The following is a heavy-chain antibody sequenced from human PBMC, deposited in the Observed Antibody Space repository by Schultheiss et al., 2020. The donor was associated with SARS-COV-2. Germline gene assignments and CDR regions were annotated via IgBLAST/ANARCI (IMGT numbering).Heavy chain of an antibody. D-gene: IGHD2-2*01. V-gene: IGHV4-30-2*01. CDR2: IYHSGST. CDR1: GGSISSGGYS. Sequence: SQTLSLTCAVSGGSISSGGYSWSWIRQPPGKGLEWIGEIYHSGSTNYNPSLKSRVTISVDRSKNQFSLKLSSVTAADTAVYYCARGLYCSSTSCYARPYYGMDVWGQGTTVTVSS. J-gene: IGHJ6*02. CDR3: ARGLYCSSTSCYARPYYGMDV.